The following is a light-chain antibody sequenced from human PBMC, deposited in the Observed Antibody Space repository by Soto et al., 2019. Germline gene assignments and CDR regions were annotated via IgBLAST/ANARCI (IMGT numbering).Light chain of an antibody. V-gene: IGKV1-5*01. CDR1: QSISHY. Sequence: DIQMNQSPSTLSASVGDRVTITCRASQSISHYLAWYQQKPGKAPKLLIFDASSLGSGVPSRFSGRGSGTEFTLTISGLQPDDFATYYCQQYNSYSTFGQGTKVDI. J-gene: IGKJ1*01. CDR2: DAS. CDR3: QQYNSYST.